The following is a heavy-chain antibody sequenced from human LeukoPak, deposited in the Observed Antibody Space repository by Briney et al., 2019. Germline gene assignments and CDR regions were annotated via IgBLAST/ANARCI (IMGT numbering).Heavy chain of an antibody. CDR2: IYYSGST. J-gene: IGHJ4*02. CDR3: ARRLSEYCGGDCYAIDY. V-gene: IGHV4-30-4*08. Sequence: SETLSLTCTVSGGSISSGDYYWSWIRQPPGKGLEWIVYIYYSGSTYYNPSLKSRVTISVDTSKNQFSLKLSSVTAADTAVYYCARRLSEYCGGDCYAIDYWGQGTLVTVSS. CDR1: GGSISSGDYY. D-gene: IGHD2-21*01.